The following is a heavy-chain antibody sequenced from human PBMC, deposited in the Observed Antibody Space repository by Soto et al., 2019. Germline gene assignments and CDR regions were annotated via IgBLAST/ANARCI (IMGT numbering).Heavy chain of an antibody. D-gene: IGHD1-26*01. V-gene: IGHV3-23*01. CDR2: ISNSGDNT. CDR1: GFTFNEYA. Sequence: EVHLLESGGGLVHPGGSLILSCAASGFTFNEYAMTWVRQAPGKGLEWVSTISNSGDNTYYADSVKGRFTISRNNTELRIFLQMKSLRGEDTAVYFCAKGEWADCWGQGTLVTVST. J-gene: IGHJ4*02. CDR3: AKGEWADC.